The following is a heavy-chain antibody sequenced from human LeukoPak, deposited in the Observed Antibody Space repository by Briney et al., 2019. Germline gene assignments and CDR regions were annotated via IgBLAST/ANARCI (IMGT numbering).Heavy chain of an antibody. CDR3: ARRLGYCSSTSCYSNWFDP. V-gene: IGHV4-39*01. J-gene: IGHJ5*02. D-gene: IGHD2-2*01. Sequence: SETLSLTCTVTGCSISSSSYYWGWVRQPPSKGLEWIGSIYYSGSTYYNPSLKTRVTISVGTSKNQCSLKLSSVTAADTAVYYCARRLGYCSSTSCYSNWFDPWGQGTLVTVSS. CDR1: GCSISSSSYY. CDR2: IYYSGST.